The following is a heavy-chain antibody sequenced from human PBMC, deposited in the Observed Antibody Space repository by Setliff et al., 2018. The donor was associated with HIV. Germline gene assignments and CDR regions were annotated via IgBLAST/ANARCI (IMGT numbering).Heavy chain of an antibody. CDR1: GGSISSSNW. D-gene: IGHD5-12*01. CDR2: IYHSGST. V-gene: IGHV4-4*02. Sequence: SETLSLTCAVSGGSISSSNWWSWVRQPPGKGLEWIGEIYHSGSTNYNPSLKSRVTISLDRSKTQFSLKLRSVTAADTVVYYCARQPLYNDYDWRSYYFDYWGQGSLVTVSS. CDR3: ARQPLYNDYDWRSYYFDY. J-gene: IGHJ4*02.